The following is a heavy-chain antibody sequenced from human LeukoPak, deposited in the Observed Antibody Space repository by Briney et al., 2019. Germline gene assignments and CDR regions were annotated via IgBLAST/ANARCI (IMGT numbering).Heavy chain of an antibody. D-gene: IGHD2-2*01. CDR2: IYRGGST. CDR1: GFTVSSNY. CDR3: ARGLSSTSCLY. Sequence: HTGGSLRLSCAASGFTVSSNYMSWVRQAPGKGLEWVSVIYRGGSTYYADSVKGRFTISRDNSKNTLYLQMNSLRAEDTAVYYCARGLSSTSCLYWGQGTLVTVSS. V-gene: IGHV3-53*01. J-gene: IGHJ4*02.